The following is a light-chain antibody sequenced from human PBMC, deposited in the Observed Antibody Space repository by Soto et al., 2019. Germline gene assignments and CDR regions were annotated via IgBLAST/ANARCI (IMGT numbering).Light chain of an antibody. CDR1: QSVNSNF. J-gene: IGKJ2*01. CDR2: GSS. CDR3: QQYGHSPLLYT. Sequence: EIVMTQSPGTLYLSPGERATLSCRTSQSVNSNFLAWYQQKPDQAPRLLVYGSSTRAAGVPDRFSGSGSGTDFTLTISRLEPEDCAVWYCQQYGHSPLLYTFGQGTKLGVK. V-gene: IGKV3-20*01.